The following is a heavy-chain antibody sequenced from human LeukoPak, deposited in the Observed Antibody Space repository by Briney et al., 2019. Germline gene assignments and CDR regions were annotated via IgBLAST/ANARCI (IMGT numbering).Heavy chain of an antibody. D-gene: IGHD6-25*01. V-gene: IGHV3-23*01. CDR1: GFTFINSA. Sequence: PGGSLRLSCAASGFTFINSAMNWVRQGPGKGLEWVSGISGSGDSTYYADSVKGRFTISRDSSNNTLFLQINSLRAADTAAYYCAKGRSADITAAINYWGQETLVTVSS. CDR2: ISGSGDST. J-gene: IGHJ4*02. CDR3: AKGRSADITAAINY.